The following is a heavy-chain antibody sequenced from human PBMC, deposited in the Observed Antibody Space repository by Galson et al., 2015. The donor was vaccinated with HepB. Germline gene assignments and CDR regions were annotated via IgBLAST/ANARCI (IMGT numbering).Heavy chain of an antibody. V-gene: IGHV1-3*01. CDR3: ARGISGMVVAANGWFDP. J-gene: IGHJ5*02. Sequence: SVKVSCKASGYTFTSYAIHWVRQAPGQRLEWMGWINAGNGNTKYSQKFQGRVTITRDTSASTAYMELSSLRSEDTAVYYCARGISGMVVAANGWFDPWGQGTLVTVSS. D-gene: IGHD2-15*01. CDR1: GYTFTSYA. CDR2: INAGNGNT.